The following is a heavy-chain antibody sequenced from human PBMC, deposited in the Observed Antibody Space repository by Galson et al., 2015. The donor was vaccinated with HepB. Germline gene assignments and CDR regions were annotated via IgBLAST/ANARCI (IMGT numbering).Heavy chain of an antibody. CDR2: TYYRSKWYN. CDR3: ARGGRGSGSFDY. J-gene: IGHJ4*02. D-gene: IGHD3-10*01. Sequence: CAISGDSVSSNSGYWSWIRQSPSRGLEWLGRTYYRSKWYNEYAVFMKSRMTINPDTSKNQFSLQLNSVTPEDTAVYYCARGGRGSGSFDYWGQGTLVTVSS. V-gene: IGHV6-1*01. CDR1: GDSVSSNSGY.